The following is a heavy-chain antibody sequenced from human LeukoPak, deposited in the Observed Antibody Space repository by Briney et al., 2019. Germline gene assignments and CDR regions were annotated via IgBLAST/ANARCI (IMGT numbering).Heavy chain of an antibody. J-gene: IGHJ4*02. Sequence: SETLSLTCTVSGGPISSGGYYWSWIRQHPGKGLEWIGYIYYSGSTYYNPSLKSRVTISVDTSKNQFSLKLSSVTAADTAVYYCASSSSWYGDYWGQGTLVTVSS. V-gene: IGHV4-31*03. CDR3: ASSSSWYGDY. CDR2: IYYSGST. D-gene: IGHD6-13*01. CDR1: GGPISSGGYY.